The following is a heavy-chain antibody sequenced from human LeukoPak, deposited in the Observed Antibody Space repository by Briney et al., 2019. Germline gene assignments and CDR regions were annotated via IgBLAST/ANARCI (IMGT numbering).Heavy chain of an antibody. CDR2: IYTSGST. V-gene: IGHV4-4*07. J-gene: IGHJ6*03. CDR1: GGSISSYY. Sequence: SETLSLTCTVSGGSISSYYWSWIRQPAGKGLEWIGRIYTSGSTNYNPSLKSRVTMSVDTSKNQFSLKLSSVTAADTAVYYCAREANYYYYYYMDVWGKGTTVTVSS. CDR3: AREANYYYYYYMDV.